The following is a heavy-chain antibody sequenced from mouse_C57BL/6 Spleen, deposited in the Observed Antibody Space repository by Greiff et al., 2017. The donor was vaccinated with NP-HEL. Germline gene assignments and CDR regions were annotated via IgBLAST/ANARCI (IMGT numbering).Heavy chain of an antibody. J-gene: IGHJ3*01. Sequence: QVQLKQPGTELVKPGASVKLSCKASGYTFTSYWMHWVKQRPGQGLEWIGNINPSNGGTNYNEKFKSKATLTVDKSSSTAYMQLSSLTSEDSAVYYCAREGLYDYAWFAYWGQGTLVTVSA. D-gene: IGHD2-4*01. V-gene: IGHV1-53*01. CDR3: AREGLYDYAWFAY. CDR1: GYTFTSYW. CDR2: INPSNGGT.